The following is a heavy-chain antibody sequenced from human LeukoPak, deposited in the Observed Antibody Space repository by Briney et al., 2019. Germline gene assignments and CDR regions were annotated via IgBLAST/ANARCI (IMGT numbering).Heavy chain of an antibody. Sequence: PGGSLRLSCAASGFTFSTYWMHWVRQAPGKGLVWVSHINSDGSITSYADSVKGRFTISRDNAKNTLYLQMNSLRAKDTAVYYCARDAVDTANAVWGQGTTATVSS. V-gene: IGHV3-74*01. D-gene: IGHD5-18*01. CDR2: INSDGSIT. CDR3: ARDAVDTANAV. CDR1: GFTFSTYW. J-gene: IGHJ6*02.